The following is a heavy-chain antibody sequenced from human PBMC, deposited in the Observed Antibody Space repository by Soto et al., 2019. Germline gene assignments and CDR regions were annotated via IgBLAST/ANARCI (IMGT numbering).Heavy chain of an antibody. CDR1: GFAVSATY. CDR3: ARDALGLDV. J-gene: IGHJ6*02. CDR2: LTANGNT. Sequence: LRLSCVVSGFAVSATYMSWVRQAPGQGLEWVSVLTANGNTIYADAVKGRFTVSRDISKNTVYLQLNSVTVEDTGLYYCARDALGLDVWGQGTTVTVSS. V-gene: IGHV3-53*01.